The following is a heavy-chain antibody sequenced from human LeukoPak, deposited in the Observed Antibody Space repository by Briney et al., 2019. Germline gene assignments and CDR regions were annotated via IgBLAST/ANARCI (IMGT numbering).Heavy chain of an antibody. CDR1: GFTFSNYG. Sequence: GGSLRLSCAASGFTFSNYGLHWVRQAPGKGLEWVAFIRYDGIDNYYADSVKGRFTISRDNSKNTLYLQINSPRAEDTAVYYCAKDKGPTYYFDYWGQGTLVTVSS. CDR2: IRYDGIDN. CDR3: AKDKGPTYYFDY. J-gene: IGHJ4*02. V-gene: IGHV3-30*02.